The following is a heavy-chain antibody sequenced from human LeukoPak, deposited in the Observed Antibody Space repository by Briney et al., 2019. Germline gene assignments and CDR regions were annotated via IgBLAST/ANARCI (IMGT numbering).Heavy chain of an antibody. D-gene: IGHD3-10*01. CDR1: GFTFSSYK. V-gene: IGHV3-48*03. CDR2: ISTSGSTT. J-gene: IGHJ4*02. CDR3: AREGSYYNDY. Sequence: PGGSLRLSCVASGFTFSSYKFHWVRQAPGKGLEWVSFISTSGSTTFYADSVRGRFTVSRDNAKNSLYLQMNSLRVEDTAVYYCAREGSYYNDYWGQGTLVTVSS.